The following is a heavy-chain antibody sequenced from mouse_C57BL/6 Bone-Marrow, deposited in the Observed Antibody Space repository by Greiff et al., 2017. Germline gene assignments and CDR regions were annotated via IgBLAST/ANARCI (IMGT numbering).Heavy chain of an antibody. Sequence: VQLKESGAELVRPGASVTLSCKASGYTFTDYEMHWVKQTPVHGLEWIGAIDPETGGTAYNQKFKGKAILTADKSSSTAYMELRSLTSEDSAVYYCTDYYYGSSAWFAYGGQGTLVTVSA. D-gene: IGHD1-1*01. CDR2: IDPETGGT. CDR3: TDYYYGSSAWFAY. J-gene: IGHJ3*01. CDR1: GYTFTDYE. V-gene: IGHV1-15*01.